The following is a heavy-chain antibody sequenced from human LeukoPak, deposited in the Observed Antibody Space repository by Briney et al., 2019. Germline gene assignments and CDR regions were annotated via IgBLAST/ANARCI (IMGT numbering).Heavy chain of an antibody. D-gene: IGHD6-13*01. CDR2: ISGSGGSA. J-gene: IGHJ4*02. Sequence: GGSLRLSCAASGFTFSSYAMSWVRQAPGKGLEWVSAISGSGGSAYYADSVKGRFTISRDNSKNTLYLQMNSLRAEDTAVYYCAKGRRSSSWYGGLDYWGQGTLVTVSS. V-gene: IGHV3-23*01. CDR3: AKGRRSSSWYGGLDY. CDR1: GFTFSSYA.